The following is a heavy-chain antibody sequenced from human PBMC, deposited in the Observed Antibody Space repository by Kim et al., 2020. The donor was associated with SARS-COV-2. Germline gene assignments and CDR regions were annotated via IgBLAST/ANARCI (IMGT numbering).Heavy chain of an antibody. D-gene: IGHD3-10*01. CDR3: ARSGRFGELLLDY. V-gene: IGHV4-59*13. CDR1: GGSISSYY. CDR2: IYYSGST. J-gene: IGHJ4*02. Sequence: SETLSLTCTVSGGSISSYYWSWIRQPPGKGLEWIGYIYYSGSTNYNPSLKSRVTISVDTSKNQFSLKLSSVTAADTAMYYCARSGRFGELLLDYWGQGTLVTVSS.